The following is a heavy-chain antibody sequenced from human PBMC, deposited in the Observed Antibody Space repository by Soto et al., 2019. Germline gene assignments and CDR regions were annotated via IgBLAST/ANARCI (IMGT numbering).Heavy chain of an antibody. CDR2: IYYSGGT. V-gene: IGHV4-59*01. CDR3: ARDYGGNRGFDY. D-gene: IGHD2-15*01. Sequence: PSETLSLTCTVSGGSISSYYWSWIRQPPGKGLEWIGYIYYSGGTNYNSSLKSRVTMSVDTSNNQFSLKLSSVTAADTAVYYCARDYGGNRGFDYWGQGTLVTVSS. J-gene: IGHJ4*02. CDR1: GGSISSYY.